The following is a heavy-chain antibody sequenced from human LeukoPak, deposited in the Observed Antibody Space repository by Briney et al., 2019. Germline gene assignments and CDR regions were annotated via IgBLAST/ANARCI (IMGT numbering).Heavy chain of an antibody. Sequence: ASEKVSCKASGYTFTGYYMHWVRQAPGQGLEWMGCINPNSGGTNYAQKFQGRLTMTRDTSISTAYMELSRLRSDDTAVYYCARAAEQWLTNWFDPWGQGTLVTVSS. CDR3: ARAAEQWLTNWFDP. D-gene: IGHD6-19*01. V-gene: IGHV1-2*02. CDR2: INPNSGGT. J-gene: IGHJ5*02. CDR1: GYTFTGYY.